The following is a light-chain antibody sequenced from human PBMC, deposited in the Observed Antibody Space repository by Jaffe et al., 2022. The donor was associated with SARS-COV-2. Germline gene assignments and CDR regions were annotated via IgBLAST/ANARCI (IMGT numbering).Light chain of an antibody. Sequence: EIVMTQSPATLSVSPGERATLSCRTSQSINNNLAWYQQKPGQAPRLLIYGASTRATGISARFSGSGSGTEFTLTISSLQSEDFAVYYCQQYDSWLSLTFGGGTKVENK. V-gene: IGKV3-15*01. CDR1: QSINNN. CDR2: GAS. CDR3: QQYDSWLSLT. J-gene: IGKJ4*01.